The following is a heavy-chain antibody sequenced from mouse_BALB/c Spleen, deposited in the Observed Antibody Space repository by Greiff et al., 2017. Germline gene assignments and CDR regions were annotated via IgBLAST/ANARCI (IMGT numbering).Heavy chain of an antibody. CDR2: ILPGSGST. D-gene: IGHD4-1*02. V-gene: IGHV1-9*01. Sequence: QVQLQQSGAELMKPGASVKISCKATGYTFSSYWIEWVKQRPGHGLEWIGEILPGSGSTNYNEKFKGKATFTADTSSNTAYMQLSSLTSEDSAVYYCTSSTLIYWGQGTSVTVSS. J-gene: IGHJ4*01. CDR3: TSSTLIY. CDR1: GYTFSSYW.